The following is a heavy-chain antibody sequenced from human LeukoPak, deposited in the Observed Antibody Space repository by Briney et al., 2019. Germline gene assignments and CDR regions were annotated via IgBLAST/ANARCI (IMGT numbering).Heavy chain of an antibody. D-gene: IGHD6-13*01. V-gene: IGHV4-59*02. CDR1: GGSVSDYY. J-gene: IGHJ5*02. CDR2: LYYTGST. Sequence: SETLSLTCTVSGGSVSDYYWSWIRQSPGKGLEWIGYLYYTGSTSYNPSLKSRVTISADTSKNQFSLKLSSVTAADTAVYYCARDSYAAGFDPWGQGTLVTVSS. CDR3: ARDSYAAGFDP.